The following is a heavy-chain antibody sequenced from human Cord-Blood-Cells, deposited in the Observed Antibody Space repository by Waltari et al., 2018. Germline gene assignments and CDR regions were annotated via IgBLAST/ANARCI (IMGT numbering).Heavy chain of an antibody. CDR3: ARRDDILTGYIFDY. CDR2: IYHSGST. D-gene: IGHD3-9*01. Sequence: QVQLQESGPGLVKPSETLSLTCAVSGYSISSGYYWGWIRQPPGKGLEWIGSIYHSGSTYYNPSLKSRVTISVDTSKNQCSLKLSSVTAADTAVYYCARRDDILTGYIFDYWGQGTLVTVSS. V-gene: IGHV4-38-2*01. J-gene: IGHJ4*02. CDR1: GYSISSGYY.